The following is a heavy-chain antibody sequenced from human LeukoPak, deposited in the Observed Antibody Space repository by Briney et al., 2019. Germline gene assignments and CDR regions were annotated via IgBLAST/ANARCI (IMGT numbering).Heavy chain of an antibody. D-gene: IGHD4-17*01. CDR1: GFTFSSYS. CDR3: ARGDYGDYPDAFDI. Sequence: GGSLRLSCAASGFTFSSYSMTWVRQAPGKGLEWVSYISSSSSTIYYADSMKGRFTISRDNAKNSLYLQMNSLRDEDTAVYYCARGDYGDYPDAFDIWGQGTMVTVSS. V-gene: IGHV3-48*02. J-gene: IGHJ3*02. CDR2: ISSSSSTI.